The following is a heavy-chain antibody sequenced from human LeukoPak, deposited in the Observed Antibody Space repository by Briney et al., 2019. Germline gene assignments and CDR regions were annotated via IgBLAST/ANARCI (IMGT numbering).Heavy chain of an antibody. CDR3: AKDPLYYYAVALDAFDI. J-gene: IGHJ3*02. V-gene: IGHV3-23*01. CDR1: GCTFSSYA. D-gene: IGHD3-10*01. Sequence: GGSLRLSCAASGCTFSSYAMSWVRQAPGKGLKWVSAISGSGGSTYYADSVKGRFTISRDNSKNMLYLQMNSLRAEDTAVYYCAKDPLYYYAVALDAFDIWGQGTMVTVSS. CDR2: ISGSGGST.